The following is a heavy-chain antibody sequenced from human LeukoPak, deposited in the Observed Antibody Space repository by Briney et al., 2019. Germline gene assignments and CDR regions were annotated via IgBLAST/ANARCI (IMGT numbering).Heavy chain of an antibody. Sequence: SETLSLTCSVSGGSISSSYWSWLRQPPGKGLEWIGYIYYSGNTNYNPSLKSRVTISVDTSKNQFSLKLSSVTAADTAVYYCARGYGGYLGFDFWGQGTLVTVSS. J-gene: IGHJ4*02. CDR1: GGSISSSY. D-gene: IGHD5-12*01. CDR3: ARGYGGYLGFDF. V-gene: IGHV4-59*01. CDR2: IYYSGNT.